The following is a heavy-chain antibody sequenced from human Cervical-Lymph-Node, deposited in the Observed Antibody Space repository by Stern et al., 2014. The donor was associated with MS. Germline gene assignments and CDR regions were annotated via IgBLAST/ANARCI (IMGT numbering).Heavy chain of an antibody. CDR2: ISYDGRDK. V-gene: IGHV3-30*04. J-gene: IGHJ4*02. D-gene: IGHD1-26*01. CDR1: GFVFRRYA. Sequence: VPLVQSGGGVVQPGSSLRLSCAASGFVFRRYALHLVRPAPGTGLELVALISYDGRDKYYTDSVKGRFTVSRDNSNNTVDLEMNSLRLEDTAVYYCAKGGSGSYLDWGQGSLVTVSS. CDR3: AKGGSGSYLD.